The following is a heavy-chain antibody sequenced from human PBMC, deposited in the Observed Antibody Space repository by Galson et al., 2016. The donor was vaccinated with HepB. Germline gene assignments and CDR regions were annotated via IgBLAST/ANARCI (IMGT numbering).Heavy chain of an antibody. CDR2: ISWNSGSI. CDR1: GFTFDDYA. V-gene: IGHV3-9*01. J-gene: IGHJ6*02. Sequence: SLRLSCAASGFTFDDYAMHWVRQAPRKGLEWVSGISWNSGSIDYADSVKGRFTISRDNAKNTLYLQMNSLRAEDTALYYCAKDRGTTNSRGHGMDLWGQGTTVTVSS. CDR3: AKDRGTTNSRGHGMDL. D-gene: IGHD2/OR15-2a*01.